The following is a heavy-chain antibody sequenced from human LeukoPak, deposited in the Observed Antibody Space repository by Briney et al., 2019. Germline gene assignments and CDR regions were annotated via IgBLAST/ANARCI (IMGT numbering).Heavy chain of an antibody. J-gene: IGHJ4*02. CDR1: GYNFTSYW. CDR3: ARGLCTSTSCYGDFDY. CDR2: VYPGDSDT. D-gene: IGHD2-2*01. V-gene: IGHV5-51*01. Sequence: RGESLKISCKASGYNFTSYWIGWVRQMPGKGLQWMGIVYPGDSDTRYSPSFQGQVTISADKSINTAYLQWSSLKASDTAMYYCARGLCTSTSCYGDFDYWGQGTLVIVSS.